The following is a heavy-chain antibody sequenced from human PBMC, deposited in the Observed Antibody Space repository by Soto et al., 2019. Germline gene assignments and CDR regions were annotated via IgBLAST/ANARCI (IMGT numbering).Heavy chain of an antibody. CDR2: INPSGGST. J-gene: IGHJ6*04. V-gene: IGHV1-46*01. D-gene: IGHD3-22*01. Sequence: GASVKVSCKASGYTFTSYYMRWVRQAPGQGLEWMGIINPSGGSTSYAQKFQGRVTMTRDTSTSTVCMELSSLRSEDTAVYYCAKDLGSGYYYNQYYYGMDVWGKGTTVTVSS. CDR1: GYTFTSYY. CDR3: AKDLGSGYYYNQYYYGMDV.